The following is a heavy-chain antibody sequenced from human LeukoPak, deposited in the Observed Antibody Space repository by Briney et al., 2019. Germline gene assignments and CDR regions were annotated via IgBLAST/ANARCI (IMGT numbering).Heavy chain of an antibody. D-gene: IGHD5-24*01. Sequence: PGGSLRLSCAASGFTFCNAWMSWVRHAPGKGLEWVGRIKSKTDGGTTDYAAPVKGRFTISRDDSKNTLYLQMNSLKTEDTAVYYCAKPPSRGTIKDAFDIWGQGTMVTVSS. CDR3: AKPPSRGTIKDAFDI. V-gene: IGHV3-15*01. J-gene: IGHJ3*02. CDR2: IKSKTDGGTT. CDR1: GFTFCNAW.